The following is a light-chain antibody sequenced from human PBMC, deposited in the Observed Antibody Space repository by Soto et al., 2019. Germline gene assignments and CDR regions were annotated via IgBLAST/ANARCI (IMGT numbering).Light chain of an antibody. J-gene: IGLJ1*01. CDR2: YNN. Sequence: QSVLTQPPSASETPGQTVSISCSGSNSNIASNTVNWYQHLPGTAPNLLIYYNNQRPSGVPDRFSGSKSGTSASLAISGLQSEDESDYYCAAWDDTLKRYVFGTGTKLTVL. V-gene: IGLV1-44*01. CDR3: AAWDDTLKRYV. CDR1: NSNIASNT.